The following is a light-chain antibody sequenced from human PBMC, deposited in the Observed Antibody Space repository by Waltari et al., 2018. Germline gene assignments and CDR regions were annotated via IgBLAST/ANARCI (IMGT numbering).Light chain of an antibody. CDR3: QQSYSTPLT. CDR2: AAY. Sequence: DIQMTQSPSSLSASVGDRVTIPCRASQSMSSYLNYYQHKPGKSPKLLLYAAYRLQSGVPSRFSGSGSGTDFTLTISSLQPEDFATYYCQQSYSTPLTFGGGTKVEIK. V-gene: IGKV1-39*01. CDR1: QSMSSY. J-gene: IGKJ4*01.